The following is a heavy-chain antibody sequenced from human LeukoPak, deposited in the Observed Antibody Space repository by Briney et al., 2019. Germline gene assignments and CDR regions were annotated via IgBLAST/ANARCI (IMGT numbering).Heavy chain of an antibody. J-gene: IGHJ4*02. Sequence: PGESLKISCQGSEYSFATYWIAWLRQMPGKGLEWMGIIYPSDSDTRYSPSFQGQVTISADKSIKTAYLQWSSLKASDTAMYYCARPLQGIVGATGFDYWGQGTLVTVSS. CDR3: ARPLQGIVGATGFDY. CDR1: EYSFATYW. D-gene: IGHD1-26*01. V-gene: IGHV5-51*01. CDR2: IYPSDSDT.